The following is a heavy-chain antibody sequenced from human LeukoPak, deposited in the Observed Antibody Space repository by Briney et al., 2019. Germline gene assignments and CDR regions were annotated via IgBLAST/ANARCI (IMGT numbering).Heavy chain of an antibody. V-gene: IGHV3-53*01. Sequence: PGGSLRLSCAASGFSVSSLYMSWVRQAPGKGLELVSVIYNDERTDYADSVRGRFTISRDNSKNTLYLQMNSLRVDDTAVYYCARARRVGYSNWDYWGQGTLVTVSS. CDR1: GFSVSSLY. CDR2: IYNDERT. CDR3: ARARRVGYSNWDY. J-gene: IGHJ4*02. D-gene: IGHD5-24*01.